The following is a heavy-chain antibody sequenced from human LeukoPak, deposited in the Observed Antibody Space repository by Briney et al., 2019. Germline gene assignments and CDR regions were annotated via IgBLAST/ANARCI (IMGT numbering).Heavy chain of an antibody. CDR2: ISGSGRST. CDR1: GFIFTTNW. D-gene: IGHD3-22*01. V-gene: IGHV3-23*01. Sequence: GGSLRLSCAASGFIFTTNWMQWVRQPPGKGLEWVSGISGSGRSTLHADSVKGRFTISRDNSKSTVFLQMNSLRAEDTAVYYCAKRDYSDSSTYSPLFDSWGQGTLVTVSS. J-gene: IGHJ4*02. CDR3: AKRDYSDSSTYSPLFDS.